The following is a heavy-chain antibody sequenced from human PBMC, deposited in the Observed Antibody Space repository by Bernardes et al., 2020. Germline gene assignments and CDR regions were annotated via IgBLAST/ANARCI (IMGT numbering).Heavy chain of an antibody. CDR2: IRSKANSYAT. Sequence: GGSLRLSCAASGFTFSGSAMHWVRQASGKGLEWVGRIRSKANSYATAYAASVKGRFTISRDDSKNTAYLQMNSLKTEDTAVYYCTRGGDYGASYYYYGMDVWGQGTTVTVSS. CDR1: GFTFSGSA. V-gene: IGHV3-73*01. CDR3: TRGGDYGASYYYYGMDV. D-gene: IGHD4-17*01. J-gene: IGHJ6*02.